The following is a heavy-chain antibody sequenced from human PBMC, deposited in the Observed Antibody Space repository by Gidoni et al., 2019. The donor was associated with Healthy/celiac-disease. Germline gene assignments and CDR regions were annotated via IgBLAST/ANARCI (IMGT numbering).Heavy chain of an antibody. D-gene: IGHD3-10*01. CDR3: AREVHMVRGVPIDY. CDR1: GFTFSSYA. CDR2: ISYDGSNK. V-gene: IGHV3-30*04. Sequence: QVQLVASGGGVVQPGRSLRLSCAASGFTFSSYAMHWVRQAPGKGLEWVAVISYDGSNKYYADSVKGRFTISRDNSKNTLYLQMNSLRAEDTAVYYCAREVHMVRGVPIDYWGQGTLVTVSS. J-gene: IGHJ4*02.